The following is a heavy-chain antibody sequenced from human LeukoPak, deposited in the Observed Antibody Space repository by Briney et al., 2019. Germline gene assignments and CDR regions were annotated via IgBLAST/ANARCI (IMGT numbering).Heavy chain of an antibody. D-gene: IGHD3-22*01. CDR2: IYTSGST. V-gene: IGHV4-4*07. J-gene: IGHJ3*02. CDR1: GGSISSYY. CDR3: ARDSGKYYDSSGYYYVNAFDI. Sequence: SETLPLTCTVSGGSISSYYWSWIRQPAGKGLEWIGRIYTSGSTNYNPSLKSRVTMSVDTSKNQFSLKLSSVTAADTAVYYCARDSGKYYDSSGYYYVNAFDIWGQGTMVTVSS.